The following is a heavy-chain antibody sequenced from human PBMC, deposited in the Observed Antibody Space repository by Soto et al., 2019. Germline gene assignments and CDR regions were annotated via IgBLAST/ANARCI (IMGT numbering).Heavy chain of an antibody. J-gene: IGHJ3*02. CDR2: IYYSGST. V-gene: IGHV4-39*01. Sequence: KPSETLSLTCTVSGCSISSSSYYWGWIRQPPGKGLEWIGSIYYSGSTYYNPSLKSRVTISVDTSKNQFSLKLSSVTAADTAVYYCASSIVVVPVIWGQGTMVTVSS. CDR1: GCSISSSSYY. CDR3: ASSIVVVPVI. D-gene: IGHD2-2*01.